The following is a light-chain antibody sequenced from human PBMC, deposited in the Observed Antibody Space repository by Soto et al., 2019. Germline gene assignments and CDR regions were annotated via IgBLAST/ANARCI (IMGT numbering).Light chain of an antibody. Sequence: QSVLTQPPSVSGAPGQRVTISCTGRSSNIGAGYDVHWYQQLPGTAPKLLIYGNSNRPSGVPDRFSGSKSGTSASLAITGLQAEDEADYYCQSYDSSLSGSVVCGGTKVTVL. CDR2: GNS. V-gene: IGLV1-40*01. CDR1: SSNIGAGYD. CDR3: QSYDSSLSGSV. J-gene: IGLJ3*02.